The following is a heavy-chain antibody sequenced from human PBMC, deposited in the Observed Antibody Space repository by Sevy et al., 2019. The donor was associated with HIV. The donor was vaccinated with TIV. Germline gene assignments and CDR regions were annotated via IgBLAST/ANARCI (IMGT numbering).Heavy chain of an antibody. V-gene: IGHV1-2*06. J-gene: IGHJ4*02. Sequence: ASVKVSCKASGYTFTGYYMHWVRQAPGQGLEWMGRINPNSGGTNYAQKFQGRFTMTRDTSISTAYMELSRLRSDDTAVYYCARNPPYCSSTSCWYDYWGQGTLVTVSS. CDR2: INPNSGGT. D-gene: IGHD2-2*01. CDR3: ARNPPYCSSTSCWYDY. CDR1: GYTFTGYY.